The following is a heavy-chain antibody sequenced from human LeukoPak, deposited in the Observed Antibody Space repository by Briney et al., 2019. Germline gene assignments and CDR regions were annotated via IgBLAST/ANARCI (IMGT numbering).Heavy chain of an antibody. CDR1: GFTFSSYD. V-gene: IGHV3-13*04. J-gene: IGHJ5*02. CDR2: IGSAGDT. Sequence: QPGGSLRLSCAASGFTFSSYDMHWVRQVIGKGLEWVSAIGSAGDTYYPGSVKGRFTISRENAKNSLYLQMNSLRAGDTAVYYCARGGSSGWRNWFDPWGQGTLVTVSS. D-gene: IGHD6-19*01. CDR3: ARGGSSGWRNWFDP.